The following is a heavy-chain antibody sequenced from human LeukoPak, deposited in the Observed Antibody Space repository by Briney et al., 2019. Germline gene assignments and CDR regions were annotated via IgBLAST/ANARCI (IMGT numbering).Heavy chain of an antibody. CDR1: GYTFTGYY. Sequence: ASVKVSCKASGYTFTGYYMHWVRQAPGQGLEWMGRINPNSGGTNYAQKFQGRVTMARDTSISTAYMELSRLRSDDTAVYYCARDGRGSGFWSGYRKGGDYWGQGTLVTVSS. CDR2: INPNSGGT. CDR3: ARDGRGSGFWSGYRKGGDY. D-gene: IGHD3-3*01. J-gene: IGHJ4*02. V-gene: IGHV1-2*06.